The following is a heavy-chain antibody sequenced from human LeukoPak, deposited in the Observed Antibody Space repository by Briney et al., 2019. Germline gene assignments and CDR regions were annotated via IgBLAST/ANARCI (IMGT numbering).Heavy chain of an antibody. J-gene: IGHJ4*02. V-gene: IGHV1-18*01. D-gene: IGHD3-22*01. Sequence: GASVKVSCKASGYTFTGYGISWVRQAPGQGLEWMGWISAYNGNTNYAQSLQDRVTMTADTSTSTAYMELRSLRSDDTAVYYCARDQGYYDSSGFDYWGQGTLVTVSS. CDR2: ISAYNGNT. CDR3: ARDQGYYDSSGFDY. CDR1: GYTFTGYG.